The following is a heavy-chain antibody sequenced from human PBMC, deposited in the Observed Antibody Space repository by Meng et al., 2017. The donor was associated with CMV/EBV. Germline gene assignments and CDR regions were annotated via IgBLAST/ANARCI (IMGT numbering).Heavy chain of an antibody. CDR1: GFTFSSYS. Sequence: GESLKISCPASGFTFSSYSMNWVRQAPGKGLAWVSSISSSSSYIYYADSVKGRFTISRDNAKNSLYLQMNSLRAEDTAVYYCARYPFGSHVYDSSGYGMDVWGQGTTVTVSS. V-gene: IGHV3-21*01. J-gene: IGHJ6*02. CDR3: ARYPFGSHVYDSSGYGMDV. D-gene: IGHD3-22*01. CDR2: ISSSSSYI.